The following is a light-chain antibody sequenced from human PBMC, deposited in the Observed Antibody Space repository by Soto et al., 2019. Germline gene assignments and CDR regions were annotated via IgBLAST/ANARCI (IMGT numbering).Light chain of an antibody. J-gene: IGKJ4*01. CDR3: QQFNNYFT. CDR1: QGISSA. CDR2: DAS. Sequence: AIQLTQSPSSLYASVGDRVTITCRASQGISSALAWYQQKPGKAPKLLIYDASSLESGVPSRFSGSGSGTDFTLTISSLQPEDFATYYCQQFNNYFTFGGGTKVDIK. V-gene: IGKV1D-13*01.